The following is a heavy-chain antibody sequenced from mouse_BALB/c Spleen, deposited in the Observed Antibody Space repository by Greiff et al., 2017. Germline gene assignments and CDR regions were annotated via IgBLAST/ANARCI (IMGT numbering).Heavy chain of an antibody. D-gene: IGHD2-2*01. CDR2: IRNKANGYTT. V-gene: IGHV7-3*02. CDR3: ARFNYGNDDYYAMDY. J-gene: IGHJ4*01. Sequence: EVKLLESGGGLVQPGGSLRLSCATSGFTFTDYYMSWVRQPPGKALEWLGFIRNKANGYTTEYSASVKGRFTISRDNSQSILDLQLNTLRAEDSATDYCARFNYGNDDYYAMDYWGQGTSVTVSS. CDR1: GFTFTDYY.